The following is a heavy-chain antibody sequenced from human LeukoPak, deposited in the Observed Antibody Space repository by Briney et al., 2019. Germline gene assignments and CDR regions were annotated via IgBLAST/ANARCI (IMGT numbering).Heavy chain of an antibody. D-gene: IGHD5-18*01. CDR3: ARLYSYGHYYYYYYMDV. CDR1: GGSFSGYY. J-gene: IGHJ6*03. V-gene: IGHV4-34*01. CDR2: INHSGST. Sequence: PSETLSLTCAVYGGSFSGYYWSWIRQPPGKGLEWIGEINHSGSTNYNPSLKSRVTISVDTSKNQFSLKLSSVTAADTAVYYCARLYSYGHYYYYYYMDVWGKGTTVTISS.